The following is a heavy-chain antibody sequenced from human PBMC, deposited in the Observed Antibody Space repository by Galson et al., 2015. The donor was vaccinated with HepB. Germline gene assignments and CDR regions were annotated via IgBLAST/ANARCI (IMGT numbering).Heavy chain of an antibody. CDR3: ALRTGNGGYFDY. CDR1: GGSISNYY. CDR2: IYYSGST. D-gene: IGHD1-1*01. Sequence: ETLSLTCTVSGGSISNYYWSWIRQPPGKGLEWIGYIYYSGSTYYNPSLESRVSISVDRPMNQFSLKLYSVTAADTAVYYCALRTGNGGYFDYWGQGTLVTVSS. J-gene: IGHJ4*02. V-gene: IGHV4-59*01.